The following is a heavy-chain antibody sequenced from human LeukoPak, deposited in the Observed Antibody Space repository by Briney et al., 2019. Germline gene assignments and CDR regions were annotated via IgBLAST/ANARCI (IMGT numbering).Heavy chain of an antibody. CDR2: ISYDGSNK. V-gene: IGHV3-30-3*01. D-gene: IGHD5-18*01. CDR1: GFTFSSYA. J-gene: IGHJ4*02. Sequence: PGGSLRLSCAASGFTFSSYAMHWVRQAPGKGLEWVAVISYDGSNKYYADSVKGRFTISRDNSKDTLYLQMNSRRAEDTAVYYCARTVDTAMYYWGQGTLVTVSS. CDR3: ARTVDTAMYY.